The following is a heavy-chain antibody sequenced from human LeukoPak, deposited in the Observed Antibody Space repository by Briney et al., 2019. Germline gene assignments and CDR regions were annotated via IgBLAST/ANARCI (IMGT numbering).Heavy chain of an antibody. J-gene: IGHJ6*02. V-gene: IGHV6-1*01. CDR2: TYYRSKWYN. Sequence: SQTLSLTCAISGDSVSSKSAARNWIRQSPSRGLEYLGRTYYRSKWYNEYAVSVKRRIIINPDTSKNQFSLQLSSVTPEDTAIYYCTRQRSGGMDVWGQGTTVTVSS. D-gene: IGHD2-15*01. CDR1: GDSVSSKSAA. CDR3: TRQRSGGMDV.